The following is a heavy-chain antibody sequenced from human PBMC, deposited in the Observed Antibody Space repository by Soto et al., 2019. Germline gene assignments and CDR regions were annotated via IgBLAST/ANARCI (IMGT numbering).Heavy chain of an antibody. V-gene: IGHV4-30-2*01. D-gene: IGHD5-12*01. CDR2: IYHSGST. Sequence: SETLSLTCAVSGGSISSGGYSWSWIRQPPGKGLEWIGYIYHSGSTYYNPSLKSRVTISVDRSKNQFSLKLSSVTAADTAVYYCASGGYSGYDVGVFDYWGQGTLVTVSS. J-gene: IGHJ4*02. CDR1: GGSISSGGYS. CDR3: ASGGYSGYDVGVFDY.